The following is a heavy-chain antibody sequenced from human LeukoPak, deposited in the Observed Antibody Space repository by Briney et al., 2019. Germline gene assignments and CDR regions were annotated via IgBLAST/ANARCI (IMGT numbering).Heavy chain of an antibody. V-gene: IGHV3-20*04. D-gene: IGHD1-1*01. CDR3: ARPTGTLDAFDI. CDR1: GFTFNMFA. CDR2: INWNGGST. J-gene: IGHJ3*02. Sequence: PGGSLRLSCAASGFTFNMFAMTWVRQAPGKGLEWVSGINWNGGSTGYADSVKGRFTISRDNAKNSLYLQMNSLRAEDTALYYCARPTGTLDAFDIWGQGTMVTVSS.